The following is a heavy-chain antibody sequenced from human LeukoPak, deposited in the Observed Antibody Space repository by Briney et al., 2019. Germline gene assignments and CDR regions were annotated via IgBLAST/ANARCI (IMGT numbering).Heavy chain of an antibody. J-gene: IGHJ4*02. V-gene: IGHV3-30-3*01. Sequence: GGSLRLSCAASGFTFSSYSMNWVRQAPGKGLEWVAVISYDGSNKYYADSVKGRFTISRDNSKNTLYLQMNSLRAEDTAVYYCARGLWTDYTITHFDYWGQGTLVTVSS. CDR2: ISYDGSNK. D-gene: IGHD3/OR15-3a*01. CDR3: ARGLWTDYTITHFDY. CDR1: GFTFSSYS.